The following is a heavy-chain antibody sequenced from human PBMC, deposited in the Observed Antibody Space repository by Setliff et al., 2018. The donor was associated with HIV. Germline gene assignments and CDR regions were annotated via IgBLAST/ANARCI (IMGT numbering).Heavy chain of an antibody. CDR3: ARHAAGPDGPFDY. CDR1: GASSSSHY. V-gene: IGHV4-59*08. J-gene: IGHJ4*02. CDR2: VYNSGTT. Sequence: PSETLSLTCTVSGASSSSHYWSWIRQPPGKAPEWIGYVYNSGTTKYNPSLKSRVTISADTSKNQFSLNLSSVTAAETAVYYCARHAAGPDGPFDYWGQGTLVTVSS.